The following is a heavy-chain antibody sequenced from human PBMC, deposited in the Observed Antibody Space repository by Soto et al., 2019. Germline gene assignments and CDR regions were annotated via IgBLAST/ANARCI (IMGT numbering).Heavy chain of an antibody. CDR2: IHDSGKT. CDR3: AKGGASSLPFDF. Sequence: QVQLQESGPGLVRPSETLSLTCTVSGGSISNNYWSWIRQPPGKGLEWIGYIHDSGKTIYNPSLKSRVTISVDTSKNQFSLKLNSVTAADTAVYYCAKGGASSLPFDFWGQGTLVTVSS. CDR1: GGSISNNY. V-gene: IGHV4-59*01. D-gene: IGHD6-19*01. J-gene: IGHJ4*02.